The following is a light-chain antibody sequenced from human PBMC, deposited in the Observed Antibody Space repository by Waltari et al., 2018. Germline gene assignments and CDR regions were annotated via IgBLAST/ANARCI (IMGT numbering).Light chain of an antibody. CDR2: EVS. CDR3: SSYTSSSTVV. Sequence: QSALTQPASVSGSPGQSITISCTGTSSDVGGYNYVYWYQQHPGKAPKLMIYEVSNRPSGVSNRFSGAKSGNTASLTISGLQAEDEADYDCSSYTSSSTVVFGGGTKLTVL. V-gene: IGLV2-14*01. J-gene: IGLJ2*01. CDR1: SSDVGGYNY.